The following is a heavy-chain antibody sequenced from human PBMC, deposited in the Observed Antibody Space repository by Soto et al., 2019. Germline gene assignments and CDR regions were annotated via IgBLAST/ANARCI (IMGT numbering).Heavy chain of an antibody. V-gene: IGHV3-23*01. CDR1: GFTFSSYA. J-gene: IGHJ4*02. Sequence: EVQLLESGGGLVQPGGSLRLSCAASGFTFSSYAMSWVRQAPGKGLEWVSAISCSGGSTYYADSVKGRFTISRDNSKNTLYLQMNRLRAEDTAVYYCAVLVDTGMRFDYWGQGTRVTVS. CDR2: ISCSGGST. D-gene: IGHD5-18*01. CDR3: AVLVDTGMRFDY.